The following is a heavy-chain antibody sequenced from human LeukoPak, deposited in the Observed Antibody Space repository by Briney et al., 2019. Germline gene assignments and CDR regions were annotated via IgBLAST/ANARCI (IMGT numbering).Heavy chain of an antibody. CDR3: ARDSGWWMFDY. CDR1: GYTFTSYY. Sequence: ASVNVSCKASGYTFTSYYIHWVRQAPGQGLEWMGIINPSGGSTSYAQKFQGRVTMTRDTSTSTVYMELSSLRSEDTAVYYCARDSGWWMFDYWGQGTLVTVSS. CDR2: INPSGGST. D-gene: IGHD6-19*01. J-gene: IGHJ4*02. V-gene: IGHV1-46*01.